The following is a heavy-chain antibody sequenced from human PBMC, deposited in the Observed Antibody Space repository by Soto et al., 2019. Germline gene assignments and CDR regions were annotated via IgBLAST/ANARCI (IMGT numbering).Heavy chain of an antibody. CDR2: INHSGST. CDR1: GGSFSGYY. V-gene: IGHV4-34*01. J-gene: IGHJ5*02. D-gene: IGHD2-2*01. CDR3: ARGLGYCSSTSCYNNWFDP. Sequence: PSETLSLTCAVYGGSFSGYYWSWIRQPPGKGLEWIGEINHSGSTNYNPSLKSRVTISVDTSKNQFSLKLSSVTAADTAVYYRARGLGYCSSTSCYNNWFDPWGQGTLVTVSS.